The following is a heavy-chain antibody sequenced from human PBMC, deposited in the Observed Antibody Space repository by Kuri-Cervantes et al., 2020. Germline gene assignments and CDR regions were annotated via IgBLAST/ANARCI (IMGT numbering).Heavy chain of an antibody. CDR3: ATEGGSGWALDY. V-gene: IGHV3-53*05. J-gene: IGHJ4*02. CDR2: IYKSGDP. CDR1: GSTVNSKY. D-gene: IGHD6-19*01. Sequence: GGSLRLSCVASGSTVNSKYMTWVRQAPGKGLEWVSLIYKSGDPYYAESVGGRFTISRDTSRNTLFLQMNTLRPDDAGIYYCATEGGSGWALDYWGQGVLVTVSS.